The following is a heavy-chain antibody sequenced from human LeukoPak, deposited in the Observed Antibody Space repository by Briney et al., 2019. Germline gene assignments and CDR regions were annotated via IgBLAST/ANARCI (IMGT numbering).Heavy chain of an antibody. J-gene: IGHJ4*02. V-gene: IGHV3-30-3*01. CDR1: GFTFSSYA. CDR3: ASEVATTCDY. D-gene: IGHD5-12*01. Sequence: PGGSLRLSCAASGFTFSSYATHWVRQAPGKGLEWVAVISYDGSNKYYADSVKGRFTISRDNSKNTLYLQMNSLRAEDTAVYCCASEVATTCDYWGQGTLVTVSS. CDR2: ISYDGSNK.